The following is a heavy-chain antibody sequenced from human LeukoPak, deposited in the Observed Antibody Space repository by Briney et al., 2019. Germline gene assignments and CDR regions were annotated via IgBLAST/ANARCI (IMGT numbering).Heavy chain of an antibody. CDR3: ARGGCSSTSCYIGWFDP. V-gene: IGHV1-46*01. J-gene: IGHJ5*02. CDR2: INPSGGST. CDR1: GYTFTSYY. Sequence: ASVKVSRKASGYTFTSYYMHWVRQAPGQGLEWMGIINPSGGSTSYAQKFQGRVTMTRDTSTSTVYMELSSLRSEDTAVYYCARGGCSSTSCYIGWFDPWGQGTLVTVSS. D-gene: IGHD2-2*02.